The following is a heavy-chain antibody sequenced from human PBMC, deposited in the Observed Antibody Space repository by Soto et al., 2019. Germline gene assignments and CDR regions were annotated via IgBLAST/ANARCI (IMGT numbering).Heavy chain of an antibody. J-gene: IGHJ6*02. D-gene: IGHD2-2*03. Sequence: ASVKVSCKASGYTFTGYYMHWVRQAPGQGLEWMGWINPNSGGTNYAQKFQGWVTMTRDTSISTAYMELSRLRSDDTAVYYCARESGYCSSTSCSKGYYYYYGMDVWGQGTTVTVSS. V-gene: IGHV1-2*04. CDR3: ARESGYCSSTSCSKGYYYYYGMDV. CDR1: GYTFTGYY. CDR2: INPNSGGT.